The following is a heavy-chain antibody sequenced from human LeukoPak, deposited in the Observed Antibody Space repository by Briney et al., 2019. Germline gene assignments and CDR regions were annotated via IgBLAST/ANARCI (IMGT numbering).Heavy chain of an antibody. CDR1: GFTFSRYE. D-gene: IGHD3-10*01. Sequence: GGALRLSCPASGFTFSRYEMNWVRQPPAKGLEWVSYISSSCSTIYYPHSLQDPFTISRENAKNSLYLQMNSLRAEDTAVYYCAERGISMIGGVWGKGTTVTIPS. CDR2: ISSSCSTI. CDR3: AERGISMIGGV. V-gene: IGHV3-48*03. J-gene: IGHJ6*04.